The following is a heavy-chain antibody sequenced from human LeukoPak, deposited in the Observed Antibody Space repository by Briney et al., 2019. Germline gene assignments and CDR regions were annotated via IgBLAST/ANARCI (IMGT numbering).Heavy chain of an antibody. V-gene: IGHV1-69*06. CDR2: IIPIFGTA. D-gene: IGHD3-10*01. Sequence: SVKFSCKASGGTFSSYAISWVRQATGQGLEWMGGIIPIFGTANYAQKFQGRVTITADKSTSTAYMELRSLRSEDTAVYYCARFHFFRGSGSYDAFDIWGQGTMVTVSS. J-gene: IGHJ3*02. CDR1: GGTFSSYA. CDR3: ARFHFFRGSGSYDAFDI.